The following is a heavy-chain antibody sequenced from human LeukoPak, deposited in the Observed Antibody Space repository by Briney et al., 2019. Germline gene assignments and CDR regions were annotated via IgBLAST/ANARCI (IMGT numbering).Heavy chain of an antibody. CDR1: GGSISSYY. Sequence: SETLSLTCTVSGGSISSYYWSWIRQPAGKGLEWIGRIYTSGSTNYNPSLKSRVTMSVDTSKNQFSLKLSSVTAADTAVYYCARDPPQYDILTGPVSYYYYYMDVWGKGTTVTVSS. J-gene: IGHJ6*03. CDR3: ARDPPQYDILTGPVSYYYYYMDV. V-gene: IGHV4-4*07. CDR2: IYTSGST. D-gene: IGHD3-9*01.